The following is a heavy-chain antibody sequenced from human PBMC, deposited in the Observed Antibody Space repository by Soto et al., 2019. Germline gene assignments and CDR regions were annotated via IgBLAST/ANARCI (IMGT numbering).Heavy chain of an antibody. V-gene: IGHV3-74*01. CDR1: GFTFSRFF. J-gene: IGHJ4*02. D-gene: IGHD3-16*01. CDR2: IDSDDSGT. Sequence: EVQLVESGGGLVQPGGSLRLSCAASGFTFSRFFMHWVRQAPGKGLVWVSRIDSDDSGTHYADSVKGGFTITRDNAKNKLYVQMDHLRPYDTGTYYCVGDQGGLGDHWGQGTLVTVSS. CDR3: VGDQGGLGDH.